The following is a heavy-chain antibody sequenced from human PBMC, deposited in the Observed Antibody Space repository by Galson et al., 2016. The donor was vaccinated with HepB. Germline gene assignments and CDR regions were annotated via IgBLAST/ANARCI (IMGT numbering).Heavy chain of an antibody. V-gene: IGHV4-39*01. J-gene: IGHJ5*02. CDR1: GGSISSDDYR. CDR3: ARRGESHNWFDP. D-gene: IGHD2/OR15-2a*01. Sequence: ETLSLTCTVSGGSISSDDYRWSWIRQPPGRGLEWIGSIYYSGRTYYNPSLRSRVTLSVDTSKNQFSLKVNSVTAADTAVYYCARRGESHNWFDPWGQGTLVTVSS. CDR2: IYYSGRT.